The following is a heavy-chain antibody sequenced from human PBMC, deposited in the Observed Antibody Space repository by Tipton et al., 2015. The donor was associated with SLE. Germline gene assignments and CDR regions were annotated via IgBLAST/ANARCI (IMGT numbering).Heavy chain of an antibody. CDR2: IYHSGTA. J-gene: IGHJ5*02. D-gene: IGHD6-19*01. CDR3: AVEAVAPSWFDP. CDR1: GGSISSSRYY. Sequence: TLSLTCTVSGGSISSSRYYWGWIRQPPGKGLEWIGSIYHSGTAYYNPSLKSRVTISVDTSKNQISLKLSSVTAADTAVYYCAVEAVAPSWFDPWGQGTLVTVSS. V-gene: IGHV4-39*07.